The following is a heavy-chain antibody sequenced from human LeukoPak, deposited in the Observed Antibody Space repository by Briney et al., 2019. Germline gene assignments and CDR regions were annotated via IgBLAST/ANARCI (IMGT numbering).Heavy chain of an antibody. J-gene: IGHJ6*04. CDR2: ISGGGETT. V-gene: IGHV3-23*01. CDR1: GFIFRWYS. CDR3: AELGITMIGGV. Sequence: GGSLRLSCATSGFIFRWYSMSWVRQPPGKGLEWVSSISGGGETTHYADSVKGRFTISRDNAKNSLYLQMNSLRAENTAVYYCAELGITMIGGVWGKGTTVTISS. D-gene: IGHD3-10*02.